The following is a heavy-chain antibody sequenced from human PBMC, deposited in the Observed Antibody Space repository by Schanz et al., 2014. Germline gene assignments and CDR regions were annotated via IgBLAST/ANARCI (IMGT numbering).Heavy chain of an antibody. Sequence: EVQLLESGGGLVQPGGSLRLSCAASGFTFSIYGMSWVRQAPGKGLEWVSRMIGSGSSVFYADSVKGRFTISRDNLKNTVYLQMNSLRAGDTPVYYCAKDGRLPHYGTGSDFDYWGQGTLVAVSS. CDR1: GFTFSIYG. J-gene: IGHJ4*02. V-gene: IGHV3-23*01. CDR3: AKDGRLPHYGTGSDFDY. D-gene: IGHD1-26*01. CDR2: MIGSGSSV.